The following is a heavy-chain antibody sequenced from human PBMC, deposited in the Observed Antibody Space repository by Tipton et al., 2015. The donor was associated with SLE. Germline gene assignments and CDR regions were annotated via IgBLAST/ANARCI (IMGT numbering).Heavy chain of an antibody. CDR3: ARQSMAARPDFDF. Sequence: TLSLTCAVSGGSISSSNWWSWVRQPPGKGLEWIGEIYHSGSTNYNPSLKSRVTISVDKSKNQFSLKLSSVTAADTAVYYCARQSMAARPDFDFWGQGTLVTVSS. CDR1: GGSISSSNW. J-gene: IGHJ4*02. CDR2: IYHSGST. V-gene: IGHV4-4*02. D-gene: IGHD6-6*01.